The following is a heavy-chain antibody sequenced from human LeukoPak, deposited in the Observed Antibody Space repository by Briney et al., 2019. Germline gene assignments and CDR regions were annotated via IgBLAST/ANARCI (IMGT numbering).Heavy chain of an antibody. Sequence: GGSLRLSCAASGFTFSSYGMHWVRQAPGKGLEWVAVISYDGSNKYYADSVKGRFTISRDNSKNTLHLQMNSLRAEGTAVYYCAKQGDSGYAPGWGQGTLVTVSS. D-gene: IGHD5-12*01. CDR2: ISYDGSNK. CDR1: GFTFSSYG. V-gene: IGHV3-30*18. CDR3: AKQGDSGYAPG. J-gene: IGHJ4*02.